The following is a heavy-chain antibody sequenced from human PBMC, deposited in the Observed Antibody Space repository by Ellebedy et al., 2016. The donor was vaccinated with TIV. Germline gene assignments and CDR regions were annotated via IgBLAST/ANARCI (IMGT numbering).Heavy chain of an antibody. D-gene: IGHD6-13*01. V-gene: IGHV3-53*01. CDR2: IYSGGST. CDR1: GFTVSSNY. Sequence: GESLKISCAASGFTVSSNYMSWVRQAPGKGLEWVSVIYSGGSTYYADSVKGRFTISRDNSKNTLYLQMNSLRAEDTAVYYCAKGGYSSSWYCLNYWGQGTLVTVSS. CDR3: AKGGYSSSWYCLNY. J-gene: IGHJ4*02.